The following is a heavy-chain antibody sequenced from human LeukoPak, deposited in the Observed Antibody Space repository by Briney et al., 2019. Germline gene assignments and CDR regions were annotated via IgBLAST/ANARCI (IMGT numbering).Heavy chain of an antibody. Sequence: SETLSLTCIVSGGSISRDYWSWIRRPPGKGLERMGYLYNSDSTNYNPSLKSRVTRSEDTSKNQFALELRSVTAADPAIYYWARWKYSGGWYLDLWGQGTLVTVSS. CDR1: GGSISRDY. V-gene: IGHV4-59*01. CDR3: ARWKYSGGWYLDL. CDR2: LYNSDST. D-gene: IGHD6-19*01. J-gene: IGHJ4*02.